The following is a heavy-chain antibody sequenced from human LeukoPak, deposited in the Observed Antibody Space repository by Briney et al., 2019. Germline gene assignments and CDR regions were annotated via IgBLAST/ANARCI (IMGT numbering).Heavy chain of an antibody. Sequence: GGSLRLSCAASGFTFSSYGMHWVRQAPGKGLECVAFIRYDGSNKYYADSVKGRFTISRDNSKNTLYLQMNSLRAEDTAVYYCAKDPAGIAAAGSRRVLYYFDYWGQGTLVTVSS. CDR1: GFTFSSYG. D-gene: IGHD6-13*01. J-gene: IGHJ4*02. CDR3: AKDPAGIAAAGSRRVLYYFDY. V-gene: IGHV3-30*02. CDR2: IRYDGSNK.